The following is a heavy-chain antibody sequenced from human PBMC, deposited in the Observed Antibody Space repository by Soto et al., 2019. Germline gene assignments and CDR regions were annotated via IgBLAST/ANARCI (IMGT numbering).Heavy chain of an antibody. J-gene: IGHJ4*02. CDR2: ISGNGATT. V-gene: IGHV3-23*01. CDR1: GVAFSFYS. CDR3: AKDRGGFTSGWEFFDF. D-gene: IGHD6-19*01. Sequence: EVALLESGGGLVQPGGSLRLSCEVSGVAFSFYSMSWVRQAPGKGLEWVASISGNGATTYYAASGKGRFTFSRDNSKHTVHLQMNSLRGEDTAVYYCAKDRGGFTSGWEFFDFWGQGTLVTVSS.